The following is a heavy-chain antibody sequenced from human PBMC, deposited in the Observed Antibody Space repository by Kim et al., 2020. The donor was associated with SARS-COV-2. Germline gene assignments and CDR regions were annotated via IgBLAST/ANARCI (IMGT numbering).Heavy chain of an antibody. Sequence: GGSLRLSCEASGFTFSSAWMSWVRQAPGKGLEWVGRIKSKTDGETTHYAAPVKGRFTISRDDSKTTLYLQMNSLRTEDTAVYYCTTFHRAAAAHPWGQGTLVTVSS. J-gene: IGHJ5*02. CDR3: TTFHRAAAAHP. D-gene: IGHD6-13*01. V-gene: IGHV3-15*01. CDR2: IKSKTDGETT. CDR1: GFTFSSAW.